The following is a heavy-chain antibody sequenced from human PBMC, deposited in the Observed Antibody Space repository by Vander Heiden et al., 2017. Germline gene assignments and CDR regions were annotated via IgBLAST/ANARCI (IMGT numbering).Heavy chain of an antibody. D-gene: IGHD6-13*01. V-gene: IGHV3-64*01. CDR1: GFTFSSYA. CDR3: ARAPYSSPRGWCDP. CDR2: ISSNGGST. J-gene: IGHJ5*02. Sequence: EVQLVESGGGLVQPGGSLRLSCAASGFTFSSYAMHWVRQAPGKGLEYVSAISSNGGSTYYANSVKGRFTISRDNSKNTLYLQMGSLRAEDMAVYYCARAPYSSPRGWCDPWGQGTLVTVSS.